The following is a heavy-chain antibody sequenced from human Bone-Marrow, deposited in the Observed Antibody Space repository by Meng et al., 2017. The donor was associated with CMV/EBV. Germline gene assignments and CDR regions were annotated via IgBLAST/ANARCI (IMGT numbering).Heavy chain of an antibody. CDR1: EYTFTGYY. Sequence: ASVKVSCKASEYTFTGYYIHWVRQAPGQGLEWMGWIDPNGGGTNYAQKFQDRVTMTSDTSIRTAYMELRRLRSDDTALYYCARERFLVPAASPDYYYYGMDVWGQETTVTVSS. CDR3: ARERFLVPAASPDYYYYGMDV. D-gene: IGHD2-2*01. CDR2: IDPNGGGT. J-gene: IGHJ6*02. V-gene: IGHV1-2*02.